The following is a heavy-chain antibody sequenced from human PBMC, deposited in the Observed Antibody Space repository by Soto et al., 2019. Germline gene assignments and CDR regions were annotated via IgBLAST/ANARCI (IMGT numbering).Heavy chain of an antibody. Sequence: PGGSPRLSCAASGFTFSSYGMHWVRQAPGKGLEWVAVISYDGSNKYYADSVKGRFTISRDNSKNTLYLQMNSLRAEDTAVYYCAKDFWRGSYSFHNWFDPWGQGTLVTVSS. CDR1: GFTFSSYG. J-gene: IGHJ5*02. CDR3: AKDFWRGSYSFHNWFDP. CDR2: ISYDGSNK. V-gene: IGHV3-30*18. D-gene: IGHD1-26*01.